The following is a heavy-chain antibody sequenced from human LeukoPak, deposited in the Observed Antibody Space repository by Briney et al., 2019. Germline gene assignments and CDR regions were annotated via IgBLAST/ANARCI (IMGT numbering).Heavy chain of an antibody. CDR2: IYYSGGT. CDR3: ASILQGY. V-gene: IGHV4-39*01. J-gene: IGHJ4*02. CDR1: GGSISSSSYY. Sequence: SETLSLTCTVSGGSISSSSYYWGWIRQPPGKGLEWIGSIYYSGGTYYNPFLKSRVTISVDTSKNQFSLKLSSVTAADTAVYYCASILQGYWGQGTLVTVSS. D-gene: IGHD2-2*02.